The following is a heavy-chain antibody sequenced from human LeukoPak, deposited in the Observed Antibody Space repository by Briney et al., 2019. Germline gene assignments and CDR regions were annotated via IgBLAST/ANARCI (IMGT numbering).Heavy chain of an antibody. Sequence: ASVKVSCKASGYTFTSYAMHWVRQAPGQRLEWMGWINAGNGNTKYSQKFQGRVTITRDTSASTAYMELSSLRSEDTAVYYCARDYYDSSGPTRGDAFDIWGQGTMVTVSS. CDR3: ARDYYDSSGPTRGDAFDI. J-gene: IGHJ3*02. CDR1: GYTFTSYA. V-gene: IGHV1-3*01. D-gene: IGHD3-22*01. CDR2: INAGNGNT.